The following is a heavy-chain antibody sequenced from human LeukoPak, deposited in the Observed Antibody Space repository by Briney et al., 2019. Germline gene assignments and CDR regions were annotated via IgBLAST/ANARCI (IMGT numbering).Heavy chain of an antibody. CDR2: IHYSGST. Sequence: PSETLSLTCAVYGGSFSGYYWSWIRQPPGKGLEWIGYIHYSGSTNYNPSLKSRLTISVETSKNQFSLKLSSVTAADAAVYYCARDTCSGGSCYFDYWGQGTLVTVSS. D-gene: IGHD2-15*01. CDR3: ARDTCSGGSCYFDY. V-gene: IGHV4-59*01. CDR1: GGSFSGYY. J-gene: IGHJ4*02.